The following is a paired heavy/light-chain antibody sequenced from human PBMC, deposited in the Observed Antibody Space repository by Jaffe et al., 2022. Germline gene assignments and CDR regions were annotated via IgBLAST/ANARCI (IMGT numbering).Heavy chain of an antibody. CDR1: GFTFSGYS. V-gene: IGHV3-48*01. CDR2: INSGSSAI. D-gene: IGHD2-2*01. J-gene: IGHJ4*02. Sequence: EVQLVESGGGLVQPGGSLRLSCAASGFTFSGYSMNWVRQAPGKGLEWIAYINSGSSAIYLADSVKGRFTISRDNAKNSLYLEMNSLRVEDTAVYYCARDCRDIAVVPATFDYWGQGTLVTVSS. CDR3: ARDCRDIAVVPATFDY.
Light chain of an antibody. CDR1: QSINNH. CDR3: QQSYSAPRT. J-gene: IGKJ1*01. V-gene: IGKV1-39*01. Sequence: DIQMTQSPSSLSASVGDRVTITCRASQSINNHLNWYQQKPGKAPKLLIYAASSLQSGVPLRFSGSASGTDFTLTISSLQPEDFATYYCQQSYSAPRTFGQGTKVEIK. CDR2: AAS.